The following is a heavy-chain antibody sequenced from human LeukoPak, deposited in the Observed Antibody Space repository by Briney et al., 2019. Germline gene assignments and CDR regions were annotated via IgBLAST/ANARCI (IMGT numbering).Heavy chain of an antibody. Sequence: SETLSLTCTVSGGSISSYYWSWIRQPPGKGLEWIGYIYYTGSTDYTPSLKSRVTISVDMSKNQFSLKLSSVTAADTAVYYCAVSRSGSIFVFDIWGQGTMVTVSS. V-gene: IGHV4-59*01. CDR1: GGSISSYY. CDR3: AVSRSGSIFVFDI. D-gene: IGHD3-22*01. J-gene: IGHJ3*02. CDR2: IYYTGST.